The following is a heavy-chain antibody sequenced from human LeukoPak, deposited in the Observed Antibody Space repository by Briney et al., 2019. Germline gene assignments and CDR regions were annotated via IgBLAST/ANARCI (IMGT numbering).Heavy chain of an antibody. V-gene: IGHV3-66*01. J-gene: IGHJ3*01. CDR3: ARYSFQYTNSPLRHDAFDV. CDR1: ELTVSTNY. CDR2: MYSGGST. D-gene: IGHD2/OR15-2a*01. Sequence: GGSLRLSCAASELTVSTNYMSWVRQPPGKGLEWVSIMYSGGSTFYSDSVKGRFSISRDTSQNTFYLQMNSLRAEDTAVYYCARYSFQYTNSPLRHDAFDVWGQGMMVVVSS.